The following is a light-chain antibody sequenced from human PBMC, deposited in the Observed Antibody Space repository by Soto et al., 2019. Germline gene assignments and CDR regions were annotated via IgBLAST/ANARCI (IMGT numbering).Light chain of an antibody. Sequence: DVRMTQSPSSLSASVGDTITITCRASRTVNTYLNWFQQKPGEPPRLLIYGASTLHDGVPSRFSGSGSGADFTLTISGLQPEDIASYHCQQTYRDISFGGGTKV. CDR1: RTVNTY. V-gene: IGKV1-39*01. J-gene: IGKJ4*01. CDR2: GAS. CDR3: QQTYRDIS.